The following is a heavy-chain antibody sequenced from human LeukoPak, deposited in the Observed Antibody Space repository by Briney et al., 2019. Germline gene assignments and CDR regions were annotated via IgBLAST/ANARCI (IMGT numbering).Heavy chain of an antibody. Sequence: GGSLRLSCAVSGFTFSNNWMSWVRQAPGKGLEWVANIKQDGSEKYYVDSVKGRFTISRDNAENSLYLQMDSLRAEDTAVYYCARDPYGGGGYGAFDIWGQGSMVTVSS. CDR2: IKQDGSEK. V-gene: IGHV3-7*01. J-gene: IGHJ3*02. CDR1: GFTFSNNW. CDR3: ARDPYGGGGYGAFDI. D-gene: IGHD2-21*01.